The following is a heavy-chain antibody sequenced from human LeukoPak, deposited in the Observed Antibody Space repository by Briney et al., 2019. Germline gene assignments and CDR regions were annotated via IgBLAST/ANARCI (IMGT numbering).Heavy chain of an antibody. V-gene: IGHV4-59*12. CDR2: IYYTGST. D-gene: IGHD3-22*01. Sequence: SETQSLTCTVSGGSISSYYWSWIGQPPGKGLEWIGYIYYTGSTNYNPSLKSRVTISVDTSKNQFSLKLSSVTAADTAVYYCARDPFSGYYYDSSGLTRPPIAFDIWGQGTMVTVSS. J-gene: IGHJ3*02. CDR3: ARDPFSGYYYDSSGLTRPPIAFDI. CDR1: GGSISSYY.